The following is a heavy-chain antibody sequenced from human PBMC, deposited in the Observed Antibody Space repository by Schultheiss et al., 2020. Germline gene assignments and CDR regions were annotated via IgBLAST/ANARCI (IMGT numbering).Heavy chain of an antibody. Sequence: GGSLRLSCAASGFTFSSYWMSWVRQAPGKGLEWVANIKQDGSEKYYVDSVKGRFIISRDNAENSLYVQMNSLRAEDTAVYYCVRDSVDQYCSGGSCSDLGGYWGRGTLVTVSS. CDR3: VRDSVDQYCSGGSCSDLGGY. J-gene: IGHJ4*02. CDR1: GFTFSSYW. V-gene: IGHV3-7*01. CDR2: IKQDGSEK. D-gene: IGHD2-15*01.